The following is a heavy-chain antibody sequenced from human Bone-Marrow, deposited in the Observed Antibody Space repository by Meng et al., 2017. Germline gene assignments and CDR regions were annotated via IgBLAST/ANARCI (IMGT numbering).Heavy chain of an antibody. V-gene: IGHV3-30*04. CDR2: ISYDGSNK. CDR3: ARTYSSSWYRVLDY. D-gene: IGHD6-13*01. Sequence: GESLKISCAASGFTFSSYAMSWVRQAPGKGLEWVAVISYDGSNKYYADSVKGRFTISRDNSKNTLYLQMNSLRAEDTAVYYCARTYSSSWYRVLDYWGQGTLVTVSS. J-gene: IGHJ4*02. CDR1: GFTFSSYA.